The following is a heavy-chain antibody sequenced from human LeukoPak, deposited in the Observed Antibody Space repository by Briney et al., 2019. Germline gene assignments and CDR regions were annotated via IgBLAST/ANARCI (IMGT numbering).Heavy chain of an antibody. CDR3: ARGTGGYRFDP. D-gene: IGHD1-1*01. V-gene: IGHV4-59*01. CDR2: VYNSGST. CDR1: GASMSNYH. Sequence: PSETLSLTCAVSGASMSNYHWSWIQQPPGRGLGYIGYVYNSGSTFYNPSLKSRVTISADTSRKQFSLKLTSVTATDTAVYYCARGTGGYRFDPWGQGILVTVSS. J-gene: IGHJ5*02.